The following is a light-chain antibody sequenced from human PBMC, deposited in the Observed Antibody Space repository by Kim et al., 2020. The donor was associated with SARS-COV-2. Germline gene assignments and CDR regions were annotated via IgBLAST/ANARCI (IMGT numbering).Light chain of an antibody. CDR2: GAS. V-gene: IGKV1-39*01. CDR3: QQSHSSLFT. CDR1: QSIGNY. J-gene: IGKJ2*01. Sequence: SASFGDRVSITCRASQSIGNYLHWYQQKPGEAPKLLIYGASSLLSGVPSRFSGSGSETEFTLTITTLQPEDFATYFCQQSHSSLFTFGQGTKLEI.